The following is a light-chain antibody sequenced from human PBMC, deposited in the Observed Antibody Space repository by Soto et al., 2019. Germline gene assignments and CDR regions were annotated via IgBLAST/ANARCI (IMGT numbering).Light chain of an antibody. CDR2: GVS. V-gene: IGKV3-15*01. Sequence: EIVMTQSPATLSVSPGERATLSCRASQSVSRDFAWYQQKPGQAPRLLLYGVSSRASGIPARFSGSGAGTAYTLTISSLQSDEFAVYYCQQYNKWPPLTFGGGTKVEIK. CDR3: QQYNKWPPLT. CDR1: QSVSRD. J-gene: IGKJ4*01.